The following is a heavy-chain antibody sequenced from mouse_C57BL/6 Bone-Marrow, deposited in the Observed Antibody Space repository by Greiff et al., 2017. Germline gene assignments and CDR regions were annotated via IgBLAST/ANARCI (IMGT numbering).Heavy chain of an antibody. CDR3: ARAGNYDFDY. Sequence: EVHLVESGPGLVKPSQSLSLTCSVTGYSITSGYYWNWIRQFPGNKLEWMGYISYDGSNNYNPSLKNRISITRDTSKNQFFLKLNSVTTEDTATYYCARAGNYDFDYWGQGTTLRV. J-gene: IGHJ2*01. D-gene: IGHD2-1*01. CDR2: ISYDGSN. V-gene: IGHV3-6*01. CDR1: GYSITSGYY.